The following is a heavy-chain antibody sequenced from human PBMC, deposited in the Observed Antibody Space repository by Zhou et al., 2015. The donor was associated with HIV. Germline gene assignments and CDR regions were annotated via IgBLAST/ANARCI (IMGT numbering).Heavy chain of an antibody. J-gene: IGHJ2*01. Sequence: QVQLVQSGAEVKKPGASVKVSCKASGYTFTSYGISWVRQAPGQGLEWMGWISAYNGNTNYAQKLQGRVTMTTDTSTSTAYMELRSLRSDDTAVYYCARDLHIVGWELPPSVLWYFDLWGRGTLVTVSS. CDR2: ISAYNGNT. CDR3: ARDLHIVGWELPPSVLWYFDL. D-gene: IGHD1-26*01. CDR1: GYTFTSYG. V-gene: IGHV1-18*01.